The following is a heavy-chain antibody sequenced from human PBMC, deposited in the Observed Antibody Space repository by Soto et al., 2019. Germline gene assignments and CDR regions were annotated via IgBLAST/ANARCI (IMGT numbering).Heavy chain of an antibody. CDR2: IYYPGLT. CDR3: ARXKRSKTASAGTGWFDP. Sequence: QLQLQESGSGLLKPSQTLSLNCSVSGDSISSGGLSWNWLRQSPGRGLEWIGYIYYPGLTYYNPSLKSRVSMSLDTSENQVSLSLSSVTAADSAVYYCARXKRSKTASAGTGWFDPWGPGTLVTVSS. D-gene: IGHD6-13*01. V-gene: IGHV4-30-2*06. CDR1: GDSISSGGLS. J-gene: IGHJ5*02.